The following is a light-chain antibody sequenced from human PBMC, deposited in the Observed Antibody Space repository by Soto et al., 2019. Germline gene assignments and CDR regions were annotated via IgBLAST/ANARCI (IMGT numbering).Light chain of an antibody. V-gene: IGLV2-23*02. CDR3: CSDAGRSTYV. Sequence: QSVLTQPASVSGSPGQSITISCTRTNSDVGSFNFVSWYQQHPGKAPKVMIYEVTKRPSGVSDRFSGSKSGDTASLTISGLQAEDEADYYCCSDAGRSTYVFGPGPKVTV. CDR1: NSDVGSFNF. CDR2: EVT. J-gene: IGLJ1*01.